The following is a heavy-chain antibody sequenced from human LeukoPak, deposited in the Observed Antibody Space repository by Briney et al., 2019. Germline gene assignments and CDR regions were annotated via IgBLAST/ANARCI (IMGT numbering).Heavy chain of an antibody. D-gene: IGHD7-27*01. Sequence: GESLKISCKGSGYSFTSYWIVWVRQMPGKGLEWMGIIYPGDSDTRYNPSFQGQVTISADKSISSAYLQWNSLKASDTAMYYCARLRDNWGDYWGQGTLVTVSS. CDR2: IYPGDSDT. CDR1: GYSFTSYW. J-gene: IGHJ4*02. CDR3: ARLRDNWGDY. V-gene: IGHV5-51*01.